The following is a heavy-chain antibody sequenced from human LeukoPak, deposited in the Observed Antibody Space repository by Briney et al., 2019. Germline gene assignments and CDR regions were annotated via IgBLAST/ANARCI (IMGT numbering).Heavy chain of an antibody. V-gene: IGHV4-39*01. CDR3: ARHIWQSTARPCFDA. J-gene: IGHJ5*02. D-gene: IGHD2-21*01. CDR2: IYYCGAT. CDR1: GGSISSGSYY. Sequence: PSETLSLTCTVSGGSISSGSYYWGWLRPPPGKGVEWIGTIYYCGATYYNPSLKSRVSISVETSKNQFSRKVSSVIAADTALYYCARHIWQSTARPCFDAWGQGTLGTVSS.